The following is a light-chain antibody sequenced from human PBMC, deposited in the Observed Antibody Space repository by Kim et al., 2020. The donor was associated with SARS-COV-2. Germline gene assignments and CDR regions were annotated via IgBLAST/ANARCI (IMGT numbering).Light chain of an antibody. V-gene: IGKV1-39*01. CDR1: QSISLF. J-gene: IGKJ4*01. Sequence: ASVGDRVTITCRASQSISLFLNWYQQKPGKAPSLLIYSASSLQSGVPSRFSGSGSATDFTLTISSLQPEDFATYYCQQTYTAPLTFGGGTKVDIK. CDR3: QQTYTAPLT. CDR2: SAS.